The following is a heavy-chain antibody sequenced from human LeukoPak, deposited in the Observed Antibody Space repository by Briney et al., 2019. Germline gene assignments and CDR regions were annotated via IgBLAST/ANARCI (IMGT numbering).Heavy chain of an antibody. CDR2: ISGSGGST. J-gene: IGHJ4*02. CDR3: AKDRKYGDYFDY. D-gene: IGHD2-2*01. V-gene: IGHV3-23*01. CDR1: GFTFSSYA. Sequence: PGGSLRLSCAASGFTFSSYATSWVRQAPGKGLEWVSAISGSGGSTYYADSVKGRFTISRDNSKNTLYLQMNSLRAEDTAVYYCAKDRKYGDYFDYWGQGTLVTVSS.